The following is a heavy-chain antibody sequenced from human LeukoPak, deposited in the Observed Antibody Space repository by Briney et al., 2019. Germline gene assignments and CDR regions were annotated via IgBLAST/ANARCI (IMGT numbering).Heavy chain of an antibody. D-gene: IGHD6-6*01. V-gene: IGHV1-2*06. CDR1: GYIFTDYY. J-gene: IGHJ4*02. Sequence: GASVKVSCKASGYIFTDYYMHWVRQAPGQELGWMGRINPNSGDTSYAQKFRGSVTMTSDTSVTTAYMELNRLKSDDTAVYYCITGTLAARPNYFDYWGQGTLVTFSS. CDR3: ITGTLAARPNYFDY. CDR2: INPNSGDT.